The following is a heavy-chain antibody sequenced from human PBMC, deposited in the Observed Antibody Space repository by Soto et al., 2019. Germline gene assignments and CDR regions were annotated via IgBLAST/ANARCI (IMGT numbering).Heavy chain of an antibody. V-gene: IGHV1-2*04. CDR3: ARDRSLGYCSSTSCYPYFDY. D-gene: IGHD2-2*01. CDR1: GYTFTGYY. CDR2: INPNSGGT. J-gene: IGHJ4*02. Sequence: GASVKVSCTASGYTFTGYYMHWVRQAPGQGLEWMGWINPNSGGTNYAQKFQGWVTMTRDTSISTAYMELSRLRSDDTAVYYCARDRSLGYCSSTSCYPYFDYWGQGTLVTVSS.